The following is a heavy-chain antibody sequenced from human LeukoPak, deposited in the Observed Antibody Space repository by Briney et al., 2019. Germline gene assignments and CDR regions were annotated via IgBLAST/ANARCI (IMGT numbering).Heavy chain of an antibody. D-gene: IGHD5-18*01. CDR1: GGSISSYY. V-gene: IGHV4-59*08. CDR3: ARHPRYVDTAMAHV. Sequence: PSETLSLTCTVSGGSISSYYWSWIRQPPGKGLEWIGYIYYSGSTNYNPSLKSRVTISVDTSKNQFSLKLSSVTAADTAVYYCARHPRYVDTAMAHVWGQGTLVTVSS. J-gene: IGHJ4*02. CDR2: IYYSGST.